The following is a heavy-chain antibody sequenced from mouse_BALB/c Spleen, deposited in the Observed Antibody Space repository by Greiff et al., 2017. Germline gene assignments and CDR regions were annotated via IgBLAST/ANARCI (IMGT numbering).Heavy chain of an antibody. J-gene: IGHJ2*01. CDR2: ISYSGST. CDR1: GDSITSCY. CDR3: ARRGRNYFDY. V-gene: IGHV3-8*02. Sequence: EVMLVESGPSLVKPSQTLSLTCSVTGDSITSCYWNWIRKFPGNKLEYMGYISYSGSTYYNPSLKSRISITRDTSKNQYYLQLNSVTTEDTATYYCARRGRNYFDYWGQGTTLTVSS.